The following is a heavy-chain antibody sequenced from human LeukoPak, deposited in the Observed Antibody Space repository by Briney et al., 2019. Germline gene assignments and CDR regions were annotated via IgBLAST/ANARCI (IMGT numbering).Heavy chain of an antibody. CDR2: VWYDGSNI. J-gene: IGHJ4*02. D-gene: IGHD3-22*01. CDR1: GISFSSHG. V-gene: IGHV3-33*01. CDR3: ARARNDYDSNGFSFLDY. Sequence: GTSLRLSCAASGISFSSHGMHGVRQAPGKGLEWVAVVWYDGSNIYYADSVKGRFTISRDNSKNTLYLQMNSLRAEDTALYYCARARNDYDSNGFSFLDYWGQGTLVTVSS.